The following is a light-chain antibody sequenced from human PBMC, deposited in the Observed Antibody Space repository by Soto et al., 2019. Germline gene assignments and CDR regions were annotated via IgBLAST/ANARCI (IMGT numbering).Light chain of an antibody. J-gene: IGLJ1*01. CDR1: SSVVGYYNY. CDR2: DVR. CDR3: SSYTSSSTYV. V-gene: IGLV2-14*03. Sequence: QSVLAQPASVSGAPGQSITISCTGNSSVVGYYNYVSWYQQHPGKAPKRMIYDVRNRPSGVSNRFSGSKSGNTASLTISGLQAEDEADYYCSSYTSSSTYVFGTGTNVTVL.